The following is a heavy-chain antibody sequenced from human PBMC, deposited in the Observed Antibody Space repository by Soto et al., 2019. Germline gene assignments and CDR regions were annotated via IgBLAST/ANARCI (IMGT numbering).Heavy chain of an antibody. D-gene: IGHD2-21*01. CDR1: GFTFSNDW. CDR2: IKQDGSEK. CDR3: AREDLLWWLDH. Sequence: GSLRLSCAASGFTFSNDWMTWVRQAPGKGLEWVANIKQDGSEKYYVDSVRGRFTISRDNAKDSLYLQMNSLRAEDTAVYYCAREDLLWWLDHWGQGTLVTVSS. V-gene: IGHV3-7*03. J-gene: IGHJ5*02.